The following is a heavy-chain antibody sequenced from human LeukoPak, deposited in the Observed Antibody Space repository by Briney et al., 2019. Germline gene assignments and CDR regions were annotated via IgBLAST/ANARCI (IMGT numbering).Heavy chain of an antibody. CDR3: ARDNPNYYDSSLDY. J-gene: IGHJ4*02. CDR2: IYHSGST. D-gene: IGHD3-22*01. V-gene: IGHV4-59*12. CDR1: GDSINTNL. Sequence: SETLSLTCTVSGDSINTNLWNWIRQPPGKGLEWIGYIYHSGSTYYNPSLKSRVTISVDRSKNQFSLKLSSVTAADTAVYYCARDNPNYYDSSLDYWGQGTLVTVSS.